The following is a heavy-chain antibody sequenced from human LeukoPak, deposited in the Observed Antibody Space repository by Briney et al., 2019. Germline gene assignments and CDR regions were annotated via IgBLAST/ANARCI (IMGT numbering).Heavy chain of an antibody. CDR2: INLEGSGT. V-gene: IGHV3-74*01. D-gene: IGHD1-1*01. CDR3: VRQYIYLPLGY. CDR1: GFTFSSYE. J-gene: IGHJ4*02. Sequence: QPGGSLRLSCAASGFTFSSYEMNWVRQAPGKGLVWVSRINLEGSGTIYADSVKGRFTISRDNAKNTLYLQMNSLRAEDAAVYYCVRQYIYLPLGYWGQGTLVTVSS.